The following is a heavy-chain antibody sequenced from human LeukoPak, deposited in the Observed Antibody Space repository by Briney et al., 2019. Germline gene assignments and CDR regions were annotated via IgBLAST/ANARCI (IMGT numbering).Heavy chain of an antibody. CDR1: GGSISSSSYY. D-gene: IGHD2-15*01. CDR3: ASGYCSGGSCYSAAFDI. J-gene: IGHJ3*02. Sequence: ASETLSLTCTVSGGSISSSSYYWGWIRQPPGKGLEWIGSIYYSGSTYYNPSLKSRVTISVDTSKNQFSLKLSSVTAADTAVYYCASGYCSGGSCYSAAFDIWGQGTMVTVSS. V-gene: IGHV4-39*01. CDR2: IYYSGST.